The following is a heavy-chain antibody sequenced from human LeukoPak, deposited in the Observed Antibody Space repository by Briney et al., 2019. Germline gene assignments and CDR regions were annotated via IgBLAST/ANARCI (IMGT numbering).Heavy chain of an antibody. J-gene: IGHJ3*02. CDR2: IYYSGSA. V-gene: IGHV4-28*01. CDR3: ARNQAVASNHGAMDI. CDR1: GYTISSCDW. D-gene: IGHD6-19*01. Sequence: ATLYVTCNASGYTISSCDWLFWLRHPPLNVLELIRYIYYSGSAYYNTSLNSRITMSVDTSKNQFSLKLSSVTAVDTAVYYCARNQAVASNHGAMDIWGQGTMVIVSS.